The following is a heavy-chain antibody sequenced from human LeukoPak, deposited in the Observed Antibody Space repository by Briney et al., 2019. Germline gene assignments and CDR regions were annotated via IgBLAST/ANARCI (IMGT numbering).Heavy chain of an antibody. CDR3: ARELNWSWYDSSGYPFEP. V-gene: IGHV1-18*01. Sequence: ASVKVSCKASGYTFTSYGISWVRQAPGQGLEWMGWISAYNGNTNYAQKLQGRVTMTTDTSTSTAYMELRSLRSDDTAVYYCARELNWSWYDSSGYPFEPWGQGTLVTVSS. CDR1: GYTFTSYG. CDR2: ISAYNGNT. D-gene: IGHD3-22*01. J-gene: IGHJ5*02.